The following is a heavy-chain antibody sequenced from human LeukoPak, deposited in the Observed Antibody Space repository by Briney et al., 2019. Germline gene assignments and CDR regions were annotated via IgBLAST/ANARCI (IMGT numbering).Heavy chain of an antibody. Sequence: PSETLSLTCTVSGGSISSYYRSWIRQPAGKGLEWIGRIYNTGSTNYNPSLKSRVTMSLDTSKNHFSLKLSSVTAADTAVYYCGVTTSNYYYYYAMDVWGQGTTVTVSS. D-gene: IGHD4-17*01. CDR1: GGSISSYY. J-gene: IGHJ6*02. V-gene: IGHV4-4*07. CDR3: GVTTSNYYYYYAMDV. CDR2: IYNTGST.